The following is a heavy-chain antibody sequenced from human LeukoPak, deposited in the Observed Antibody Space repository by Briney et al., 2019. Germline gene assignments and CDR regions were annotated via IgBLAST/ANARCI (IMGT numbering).Heavy chain of an antibody. CDR2: ITYITSSSSST. J-gene: IGHJ6*03. CDR3: ARVRGEYYMDV. Sequence: GWSLRLSCAVSGFTFSSYNMNWVRQAPGKGLEWVSYITYITSSSSSTYYADSVKGRFTISRDNAKNSLYLQMNSLRAEDTAVYFCARVRGEYYMDVWGKGTTATVSS. D-gene: IGHD3-10*01. V-gene: IGHV3-48*01. CDR1: GFTFSSYN.